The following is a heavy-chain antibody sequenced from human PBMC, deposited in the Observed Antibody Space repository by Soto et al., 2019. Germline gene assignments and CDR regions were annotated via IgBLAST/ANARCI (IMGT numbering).Heavy chain of an antibody. D-gene: IGHD6-13*01. CDR1: GGSINSYY. V-gene: IGHV4-59*01. CDR3: ARGDSSSWYLNWFHP. Sequence: SETLSLTCTVSGGSINSYYWSWIRQPPGKGLEWIGYSYHSGSTIYNPSLKSRVTISIDTSKKQFSLNLNSVTAADTAVYYCARGDSSSWYLNWFHPWGQGTLVTVSS. J-gene: IGHJ5*02. CDR2: SYHSGST.